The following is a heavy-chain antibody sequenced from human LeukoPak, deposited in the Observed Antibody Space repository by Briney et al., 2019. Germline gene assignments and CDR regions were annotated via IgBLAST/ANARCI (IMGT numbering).Heavy chain of an antibody. CDR1: GFTFSSYW. CDR2: INSDGSST. V-gene: IGHV3-74*01. Sequence: PGGSLRLSCAASGFTFSSYWMHWVRQAPGKGLVWVSRINSDGSSTSYADSVKGRFTISRDNAKNTLYLQMNSLRAEDAAVYYCAREGYCSGGSCWPLPYNWFDPWGQGTLVTVSS. D-gene: IGHD2-15*01. CDR3: AREGYCSGGSCWPLPYNWFDP. J-gene: IGHJ5*02.